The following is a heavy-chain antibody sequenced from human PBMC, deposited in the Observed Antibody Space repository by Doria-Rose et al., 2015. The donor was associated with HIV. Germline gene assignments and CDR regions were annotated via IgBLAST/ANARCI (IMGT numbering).Heavy chain of an antibody. J-gene: IGHJ4*02. CDR2: IISDDER. D-gene: IGHD6-13*01. Sequence: QVTLKESGPVLVKPTETLTLTCTVSGVSLSSPGMGVSWIRQPPGKALEWLAHIISDDERSYKTSLKSRLTISRGTSKSQVVLTMTDMVPVDTATYYCARIKSSRWYHKYYFDFWGQGTLVIVSA. CDR3: ARIKSSRWYHKYYFDF. CDR1: GVSLSSPGMG. V-gene: IGHV2-26*01.